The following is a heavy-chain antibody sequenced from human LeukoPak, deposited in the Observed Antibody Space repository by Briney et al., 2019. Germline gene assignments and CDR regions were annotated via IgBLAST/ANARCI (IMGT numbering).Heavy chain of an antibody. Sequence: SETLSLTCTVSGGSISSYYWSWIRQPAGKGLEWIGRIYTSGSTNYNPSLKSRVTMSVDTSKNQFSLKLSSVTAADTAVYYCAREGYSSSWSIRYFDYWGQGTLVTVSS. J-gene: IGHJ4*02. CDR2: IYTSGST. V-gene: IGHV4-4*07. CDR1: GGSISSYY. CDR3: AREGYSSSWSIRYFDY. D-gene: IGHD6-13*01.